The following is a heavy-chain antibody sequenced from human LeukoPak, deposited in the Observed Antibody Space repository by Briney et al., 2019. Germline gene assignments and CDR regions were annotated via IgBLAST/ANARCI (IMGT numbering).Heavy chain of an antibody. J-gene: IGHJ4*02. CDR2: INPNSGGT. CDR1: GYTFTGYY. D-gene: IGHD6-13*01. Sequence: ASVKVSCKASGYTFTGYYMRWVRQAPGQGLEWMGWINPNSGGTNYAQKFQGRVTMTRDTSISTAYMELSRLRSDDTAVYYCARPIAAAGARYYFDYWGQGTLVTVSS. V-gene: IGHV1-2*02. CDR3: ARPIAAAGARYYFDY.